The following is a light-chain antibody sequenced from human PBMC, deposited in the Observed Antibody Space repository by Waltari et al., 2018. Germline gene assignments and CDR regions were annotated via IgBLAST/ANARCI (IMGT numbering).Light chain of an antibody. CDR2: QDT. CDR1: ILWEKY. J-gene: IGLJ2*01. CDR3: QAWDNSAVI. V-gene: IGLV3-1*01. Sequence: SSELTQPASVSVSPGQTSTIICSGDILWEKYTSWYQHKAGQAPLVIIHQDTKRPPGIPERFSGSYSGNKVTLTISETQSVDEADYYCQAWDNSAVIFGGGTKLTVL.